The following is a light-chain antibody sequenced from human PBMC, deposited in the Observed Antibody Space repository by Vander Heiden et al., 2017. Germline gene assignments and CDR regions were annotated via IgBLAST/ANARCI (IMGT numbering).Light chain of an antibody. Sequence: QSALTQPPSASGSPGQSVTISCTGTSSDVGGYNYVSWYQQRPGKAPKLMIYEVSKRPSGVPDRFSGSKSGNTASLTVSGLQAEEEADYYCSSYAGSNNLVFGGGTKLTVL. V-gene: IGLV2-8*01. CDR3: SSYAGSNNLV. CDR1: SSDVGGYNY. J-gene: IGLJ2*01. CDR2: EVS.